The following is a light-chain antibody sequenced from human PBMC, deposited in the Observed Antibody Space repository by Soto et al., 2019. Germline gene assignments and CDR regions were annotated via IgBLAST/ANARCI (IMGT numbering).Light chain of an antibody. J-gene: IGLJ1*01. CDR3: CSYAGSSTYV. CDR2: DVT. CDR1: TSDVGSYDL. Sequence: QSVLTQPASVSGSPGQSITISCTGTTSDVGSYDLVSWYQQHPGEAPKLIIYDVTKRPSGVSNRFSGSKSGNTASLTISGLQAEDEADYYCCSYAGSSTYVFGSGTKVTVL. V-gene: IGLV2-23*02.